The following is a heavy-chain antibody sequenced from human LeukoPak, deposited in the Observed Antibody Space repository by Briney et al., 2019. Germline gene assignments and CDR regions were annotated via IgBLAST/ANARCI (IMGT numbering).Heavy chain of an antibody. CDR1: GGSISSGGYY. J-gene: IGHJ5*02. V-gene: IGHV4-31*03. Sequence: SETLSLTCTVSGGSISSGGYYWSWIRQHPGKGLEWIGYIYYSGSTYYNPSLKSRVTISVDTSKNQFSLKLSSVTAADTAVHYCARGYCSSTSCIESLFDPWGQGTLVTVSS. CDR3: ARGYCSSTSCIESLFDP. D-gene: IGHD2-2*01. CDR2: IYYSGST.